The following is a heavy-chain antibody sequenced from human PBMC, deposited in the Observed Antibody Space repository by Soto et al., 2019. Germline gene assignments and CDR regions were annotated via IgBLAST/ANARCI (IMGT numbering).Heavy chain of an antibody. CDR2: ISYDGTNR. CDR1: GLTFSNYA. CDR3: ARESSSTVTTGGGGSAKDY. Sequence: QVHLVESGGGVVQPGRSLRLSCAASGLTFSNYAMHWVRQAPGKGLEWVAFISYDGTNRCYPDSVKGRFIISRDNSKNTLYLQMNSLKTEDTAVYYCARESSSTVTTGGGGSAKDYWGQGTLVTVSS. D-gene: IGHD4-17*01. V-gene: IGHV3-30-3*01. J-gene: IGHJ4*02.